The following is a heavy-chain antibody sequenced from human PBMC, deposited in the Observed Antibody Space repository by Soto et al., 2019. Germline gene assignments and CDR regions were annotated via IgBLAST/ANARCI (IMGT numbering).Heavy chain of an antibody. CDR3: AKYSELRFDSSSWYDY. CDR2: ISGSGGST. V-gene: IGHV3-23*01. Sequence: GGSLRLSCAASGFTFSSYAMSWVRQAPGKGLEWVSAISGSGGSTYYADSVKGRFTISRDNSKNTLYLQMNSLRAEDSAVYYCAKYSELRFDSSSWYDYWGQGTLVTVSS. J-gene: IGHJ4*02. CDR1: GFTFSSYA. D-gene: IGHD6-13*01.